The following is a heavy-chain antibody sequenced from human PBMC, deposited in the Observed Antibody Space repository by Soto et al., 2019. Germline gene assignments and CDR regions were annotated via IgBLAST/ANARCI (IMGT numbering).Heavy chain of an antibody. D-gene: IGHD2-2*01. Sequence: QVQLVQSGAEVKKPGSSVKVSCKASGGTFSSYAISWVRQAPGQALEWMGGIIPISGTANYAQKFQGRVTITADESTSTAYMELSSLRSEDTAVYYCARSQGSSTSLEIYYYYYYGMDVWGQGTTVTVSS. V-gene: IGHV1-69*01. CDR1: GGTFSSYA. CDR2: IIPISGTA. J-gene: IGHJ6*02. CDR3: ARSQGSSTSLEIYYYYYYGMDV.